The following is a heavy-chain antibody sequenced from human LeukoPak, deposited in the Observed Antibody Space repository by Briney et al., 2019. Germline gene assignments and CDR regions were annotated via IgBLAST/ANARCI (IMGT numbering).Heavy chain of an antibody. CDR1: GYTFTSYG. Sequence: ASVKVSCTASGYTFTSYGITWVRQAPGQGLEWMGWISTYNGNSNYAQKLQGRVTMTTDTSTSTAYMELRSLRSEDTAVYYCASRNYDFWSGYFPDAFDIWGQGTMVTVSS. CDR2: ISTYNGNS. D-gene: IGHD3-3*01. J-gene: IGHJ3*02. V-gene: IGHV1-18*01. CDR3: ASRNYDFWSGYFPDAFDI.